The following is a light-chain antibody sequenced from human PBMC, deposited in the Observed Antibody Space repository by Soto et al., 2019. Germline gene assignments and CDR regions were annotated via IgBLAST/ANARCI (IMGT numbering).Light chain of an antibody. V-gene: IGKV3-20*01. J-gene: IGKJ1*01. Sequence: EIVLSQSPGTLSLSQGERATLSCLASQSVSSSYLAWYQQKPGQAPRLLIYGASSRATGIPDRFTGSGSGTDFTLTISRLEPEDFAVFYCHQYGSSPQTFGQGTKVDIK. CDR2: GAS. CDR3: HQYGSSPQT. CDR1: QSVSSSY.